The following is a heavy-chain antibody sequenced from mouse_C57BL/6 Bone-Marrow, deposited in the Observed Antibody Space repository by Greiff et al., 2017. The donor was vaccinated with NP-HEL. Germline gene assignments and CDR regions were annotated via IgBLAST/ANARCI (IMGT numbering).Heavy chain of an antibody. J-gene: IGHJ3*01. CDR1: GYTFTSYG. D-gene: IGHD2-1*01. V-gene: IGHV1-81*01. CDR3: ARGEDYGRGNWFAY. Sequence: VKLMESGAELARPGASVKLSCKASGYTFTSYGISWVKQRTGQGLEWIGEIYPRSGNTYYNEKFKGKATLTADKSSSTAYMELRSLTSEDSAVYFCARGEDYGRGNWFAYWGQGTLVTVSA. CDR2: IYPRSGNT.